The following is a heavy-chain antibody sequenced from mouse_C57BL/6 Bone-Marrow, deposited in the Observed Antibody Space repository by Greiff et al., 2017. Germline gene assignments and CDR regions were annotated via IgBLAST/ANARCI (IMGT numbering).Heavy chain of an antibody. J-gene: IGHJ3*01. CDR3: ARHYSDWGFAY. CDR2: INPYNGDT. D-gene: IGHD2-12*01. CDR1: GYLFTGYF. V-gene: IGHV1-20*01. Sequence: VQLQQSGPELVKPGDSVKISCKASGYLFTGYFMNWVMQSHGKSLEWIGRINPYNGDTFYNQKFKGKATLTVDKSSSTAHMELRSLTSEDSAVYYCARHYSDWGFAYWGQGTLVTVSA.